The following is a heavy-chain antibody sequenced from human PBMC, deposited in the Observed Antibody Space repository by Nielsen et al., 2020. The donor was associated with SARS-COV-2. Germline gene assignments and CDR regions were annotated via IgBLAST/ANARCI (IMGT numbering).Heavy chain of an antibody. CDR3: ARGGRITFGGADDAFDV. Sequence: SETLSLTCAVSGGSISSGGYSWSWIRQPPGKGLEWIGYIYHSGRTYYNPSLKSRVTISVDRSKNQFSLKLSSVTAADTAVYYCARGGRITFGGADDAFDVWGQGTMVTVTS. V-gene: IGHV4-30-2*01. D-gene: IGHD3-16*01. CDR2: IYHSGRT. CDR1: GGSISSGGYS. J-gene: IGHJ3*01.